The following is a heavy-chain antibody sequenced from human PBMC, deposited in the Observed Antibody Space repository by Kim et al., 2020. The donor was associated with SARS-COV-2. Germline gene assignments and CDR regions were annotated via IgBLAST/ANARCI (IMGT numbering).Heavy chain of an antibody. V-gene: IGHV5-51*01. Sequence: GESLKISCKGSGYSFTSYWIGWMRQMPGKGLEWMGIIYPGDSDTRYSPSFQGQVTISADKSISTAYLQWSSLKASDTAMYYCARLQLEELNNCDVWGQGTTVTVSS. CDR2: IYPGDSDT. CDR3: ARLQLEELNNCDV. CDR1: GYSFTSYW. J-gene: IGHJ6*02. D-gene: IGHD1-1*01.